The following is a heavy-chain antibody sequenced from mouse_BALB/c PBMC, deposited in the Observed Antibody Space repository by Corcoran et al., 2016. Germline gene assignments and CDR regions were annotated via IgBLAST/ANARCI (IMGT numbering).Heavy chain of an antibody. V-gene: IGHV1S12*01. CDR2: IYPRDGST. CDR3: ARSGRYDDLDY. CDR1: GYTFTSYY. J-gene: IGHJ2*01. D-gene: IGHD2-14*01. Sequence: QVQLQQSGPELIKPGASVKISCKASGYTFTSYYLHWVKQRPGQGLEWIGYIYPRDGSTNYNEKFKGKATLTADTSSSTAYMQLSSLTSEDSAVYFWARSGRYDDLDYWGQGTTLTVSS.